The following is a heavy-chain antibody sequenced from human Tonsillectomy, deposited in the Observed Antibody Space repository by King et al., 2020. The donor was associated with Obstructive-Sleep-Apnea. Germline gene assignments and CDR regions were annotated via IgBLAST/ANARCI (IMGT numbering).Heavy chain of an antibody. V-gene: IGHV2-5*02. D-gene: IGHD3-10*01. CDR2: IYCDDDK. CDR3: AHRARGDAFDI. Sequence: TLKESGPTLVKPTQTLTLTCTFSGLPPSTSGVGVGCIRQPPGKSVEWLALIYCDDDKRYIPSLKRRLTVTKATSKNQVVSTMLNMDPVDTATYYCAHRARGDAFDIWGQGTMVTVSS. CDR1: GLPPSTSGVG. J-gene: IGHJ3*02.